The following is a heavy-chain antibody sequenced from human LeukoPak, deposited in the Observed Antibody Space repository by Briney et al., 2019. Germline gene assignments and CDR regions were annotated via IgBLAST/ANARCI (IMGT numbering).Heavy chain of an antibody. CDR3: AREPSKVVAVAGIDY. CDR2: ISAYNGNT. V-gene: IGHV1-18*04. D-gene: IGHD6-19*01. J-gene: IGHJ4*02. Sequence: ASVKVSCKASGYTFTSYGISWVRQAPGQGLEWMGWISAYNGNTNYAQKLQRRVTMTTGTSTSTAYMELSSLRSDDTAVYYCAREPSKVVAVAGIDYWGQGTLVTVSS. CDR1: GYTFTSYG.